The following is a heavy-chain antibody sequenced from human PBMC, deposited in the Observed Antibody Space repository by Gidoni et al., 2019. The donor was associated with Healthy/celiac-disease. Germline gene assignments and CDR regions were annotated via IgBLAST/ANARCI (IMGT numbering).Heavy chain of an antibody. CDR1: GGSFSGYY. J-gene: IGHJ5*02. V-gene: IGHV4-34*01. CDR2: INHSGST. D-gene: IGHD6-13*01. CDR3: ARGRIAAAGGWFDP. Sequence: KPSETLSLTCAVYGGSFSGYYWSWLRQPPGKGLEWIGEINHSGSTNYNPSLKSRVTISVDTSKNQFSLKLSSVTAADTAVYYCARGRIAAAGGWFDPWGQGTLVTVSS.